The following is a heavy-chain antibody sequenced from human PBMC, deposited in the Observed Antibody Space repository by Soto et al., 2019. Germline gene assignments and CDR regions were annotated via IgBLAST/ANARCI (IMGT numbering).Heavy chain of an antibody. CDR1: GYTFTGYY. D-gene: IGHD2-15*01. CDR2: INPNSGGT. Sequence: ASVKVSCKASGYTFTGYYMHWVRQAPGQGLEWMGWINPNSGGTNYAQKFQGWVTMTRDTSISTAYMELSRLRSDDTAVYYCAISKGSWYGHWGPFDYWGQGTLVTVSS. V-gene: IGHV1-2*04. J-gene: IGHJ4*02. CDR3: AISKGSWYGHWGPFDY.